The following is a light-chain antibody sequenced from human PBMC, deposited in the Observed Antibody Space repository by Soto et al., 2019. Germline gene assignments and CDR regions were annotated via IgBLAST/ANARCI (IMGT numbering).Light chain of an antibody. CDR1: QSVSSN. J-gene: IGKJ2*01. Sequence: ELVMTQSPVTLSVSPGERAALSCRASQSVSSNFAWYQQRPGQAPRLLIYDASTRATGIPARFSGSGSATEFTLTISSLQSEDFAVYYCQQYNNWPYTFGQGTKLEIK. CDR3: QQYNNWPYT. CDR2: DAS. V-gene: IGKV3D-15*01.